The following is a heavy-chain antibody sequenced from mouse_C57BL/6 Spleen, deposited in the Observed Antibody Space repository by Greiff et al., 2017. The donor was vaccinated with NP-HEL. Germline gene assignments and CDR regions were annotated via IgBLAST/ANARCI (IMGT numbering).Heavy chain of an antibody. D-gene: IGHD1-1*01. CDR1: GYTFTSYW. CDR3: ARGPLITTVSGYFDY. Sequence: QVQLQQPGAELVRPGTSVKLSCKASGYTFTSYWMHWVKQRPGQGLEWIGVIDPSDSYTNYNQKFEGKATLTVDTSSSTAYMQLSSLTSEDSAVYYCARGPLITTVSGYFDYWGQGTTLTVSS. J-gene: IGHJ2*01. V-gene: IGHV1-59*01. CDR2: IDPSDSYT.